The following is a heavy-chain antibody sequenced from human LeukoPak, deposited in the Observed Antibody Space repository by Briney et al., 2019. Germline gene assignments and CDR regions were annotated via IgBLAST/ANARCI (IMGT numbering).Heavy chain of an antibody. Sequence: SQTLSLTCTVSGDSISSGDYYWSWIRQPAGKGLEWIGRISSSGSTNYNPSLKSRVTISVDTSKNQFSLKLSSVTAADTAVYYCARGYYYYGSGGLDVWGKGTTVTISS. CDR3: ARGYYYYGSGGLDV. D-gene: IGHD3-10*01. CDR1: GDSISSGDYY. V-gene: IGHV4-61*02. CDR2: ISSSGST. J-gene: IGHJ6*04.